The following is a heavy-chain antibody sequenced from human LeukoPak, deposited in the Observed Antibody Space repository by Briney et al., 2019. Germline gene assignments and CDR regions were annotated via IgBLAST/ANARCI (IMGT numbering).Heavy chain of an antibody. V-gene: IGHV3-48*03. Sequence: GGSLRLSCATSGFTFSRYEMNWVRQAPGKGLEWISYISNSGNTIYYAESVMGRFTISRDNAKNSLYLQMNNLRAEDTAIYYCARTAISRFFDYLPLADNYFDPWGQGTLVTVSS. CDR3: ARTAISRFFDYLPLADNYFDP. CDR1: GFTFSRYE. J-gene: IGHJ5*02. CDR2: ISNSGNTI. D-gene: IGHD3-9*01.